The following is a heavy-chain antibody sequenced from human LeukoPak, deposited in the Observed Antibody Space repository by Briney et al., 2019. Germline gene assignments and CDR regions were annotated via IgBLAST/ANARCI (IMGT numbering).Heavy chain of an antibody. Sequence: ASVKVSCKVSGYTLTKLSMHWARQAPGKGLEWMGGLDPEDGETINPQKFQGRLTMTQDTSTDTAYMELTTLRSEGTAVYYCARVPRLHYDYVWGSYRSGEGLYFDYWGQGTLVTVSS. CDR2: LDPEDGET. CDR3: ARVPRLHYDYVWGSYRSGEGLYFDY. J-gene: IGHJ4*02. D-gene: IGHD3-16*02. CDR1: GYTLTKLS. V-gene: IGHV1-24*01.